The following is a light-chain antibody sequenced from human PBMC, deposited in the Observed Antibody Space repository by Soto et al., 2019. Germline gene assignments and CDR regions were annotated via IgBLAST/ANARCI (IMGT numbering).Light chain of an antibody. CDR3: SSYTSSSTVI. Sequence: QSALTQPASVSGXXXXSXXXXXXGXSXXVGGYNYVSWYQHHPGKAPKLMIFDVSNRPSGVSNRFSGSKSGNTASLTISGLQAEDEAEYYCSSYTSSSTVIFGGGTQLTVL. CDR2: DVS. CDR1: SXXVGGYNY. V-gene: IGLV2-14*03. J-gene: IGLJ7*01.